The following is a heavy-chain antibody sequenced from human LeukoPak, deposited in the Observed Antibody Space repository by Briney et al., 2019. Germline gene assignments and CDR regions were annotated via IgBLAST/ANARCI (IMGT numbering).Heavy chain of an antibody. J-gene: IGHJ4*02. CDR2: IKQDGSEK. CDR3: ARDGVSFDCSSTSCYSYYFDY. D-gene: IGHD2-2*01. CDR1: GFTFSSYA. Sequence: GGSLRLSCAASGFTFSSYAMSWVRQAPGKGLEWVANIKQDGSEKYYVDSVKGRFIISRDNAKNSLYLQMNSLRAEDTAVYYCARDGVSFDCSSTSCYSYYFDYWGQGTLVTVSS. V-gene: IGHV3-7*01.